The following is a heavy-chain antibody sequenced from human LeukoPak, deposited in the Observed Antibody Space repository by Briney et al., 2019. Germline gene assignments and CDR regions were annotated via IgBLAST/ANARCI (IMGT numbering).Heavy chain of an antibody. D-gene: IGHD1-26*01. CDR2: ISGSGGST. CDR1: GFTFSSYA. CDR3: AKNSGSYYVGFDY. V-gene: IGHV3-23*01. J-gene: IGHJ4*02. Sequence: GGSLRLSCAASGFTFSSYAMSWVRQAPGKGLEWVSAISGSGGSTYYADSVKGRFTISGDNSKNTLYLQMNSLRAEDTAVYYCAKNSGSYYVGFDYWGQGTLVTVSS.